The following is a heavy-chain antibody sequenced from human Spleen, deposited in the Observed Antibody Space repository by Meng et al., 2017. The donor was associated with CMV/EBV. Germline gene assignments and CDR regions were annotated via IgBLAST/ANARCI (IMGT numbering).Heavy chain of an antibody. V-gene: IGHV3-23*03. CDR2: IYSGGSST. J-gene: IGHJ6*02. CDR1: GSTVSNDY. Sequence: GGSLRLSCAASGSTVSNDYITWVRQAPGKGLEWVSVIYSGGSSTSYADPVKGRFTISRDNSKNTLYLHLNSLKPEDTAVYYCARAPLSRLRLGMDVWGQGTTVTVSS. CDR3: ARAPLSRLRLGMDV. D-gene: IGHD4-17*01.